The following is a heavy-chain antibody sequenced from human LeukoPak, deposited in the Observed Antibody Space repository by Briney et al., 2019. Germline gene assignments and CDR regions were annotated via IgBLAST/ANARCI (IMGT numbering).Heavy chain of an antibody. Sequence: ASVKVSCKPSGYTFTGYYMHWVRQAPGQGLEWMGWINPNSGDTNYAQKFQGRVTMTSDTSISTAYMALSGLRSDDTAVYYCARASGYSSSSGCVPWGQGTLVTVPS. V-gene: IGHV1-2*02. D-gene: IGHD6-6*01. J-gene: IGHJ5*02. CDR1: GYTFTGYY. CDR2: INPNSGDT. CDR3: ARASGYSSSSGCVP.